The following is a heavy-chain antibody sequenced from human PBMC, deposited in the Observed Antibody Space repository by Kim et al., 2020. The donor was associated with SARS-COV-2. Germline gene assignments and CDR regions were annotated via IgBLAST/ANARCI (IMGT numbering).Heavy chain of an antibody. J-gene: IGHJ5*02. V-gene: IGHV7-4-1*02. CDR1: GYTFTSYA. CDR2: INTNTGNP. D-gene: IGHD3-9*01. CDR3: ARDPGLLRYFDWDLGWFDP. Sequence: GESLKISCKASGYTFTSYAMNWVRQAPGQGLEWMGWINTNTGNPTYAQGFTGRFVFSLDTSVSTAYLQISSLKAEDTAVYYCARDPGLLRYFDWDLGWFDPWGQGTLVTVSS.